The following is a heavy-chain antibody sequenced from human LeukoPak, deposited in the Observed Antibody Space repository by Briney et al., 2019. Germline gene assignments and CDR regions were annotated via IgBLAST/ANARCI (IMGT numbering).Heavy chain of an antibody. D-gene: IGHD3-10*01. J-gene: IGHJ4*02. CDR2: IYYSGST. CDR3: ARWTLWFGVDY. CDR1: GDSISSYY. V-gene: IGHV4-59*01. Sequence: SETLSLTCTVSGDSISSYYWSWIRQPPGKGLEWIGYIYYSGSTNYNPSLKSRVTISVDTSKNQFSLKLSSVTAADTAVYYCARWTLWFGVDYWGQGTLVTVSS.